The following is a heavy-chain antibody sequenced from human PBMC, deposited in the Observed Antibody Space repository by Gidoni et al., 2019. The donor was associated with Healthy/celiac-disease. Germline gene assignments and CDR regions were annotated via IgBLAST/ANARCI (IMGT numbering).Heavy chain of an antibody. D-gene: IGHD3-10*01. V-gene: IGHV4-59*01. Sequence: QVQLQASGPGLVKPSETLSLTCTVSGRSISSYYWSWIRQPPGKGLEWIGYIYYSGSTNYNPSLKSRVTISVDTSKNQFSLKLSSVTAADTAVYYCARGESVAFGYFDLWGRGTLVTVSS. CDR3: ARGESVAFGYFDL. CDR1: GRSISSYY. CDR2: IYYSGST. J-gene: IGHJ2*01.